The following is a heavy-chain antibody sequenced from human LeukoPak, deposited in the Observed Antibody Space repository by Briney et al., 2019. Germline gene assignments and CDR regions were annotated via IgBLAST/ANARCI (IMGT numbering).Heavy chain of an antibody. D-gene: IGHD1-1*01. Sequence: ASVTVSCKASGYRFIDDYMHWVRQAPGQGLEFMGWINPDSGFTNYAQKFRGRVTMTRDTSISTAYMEVSRLRSDDTAVYYCVPTPEAYSSNWNVWGPGTLVTVSS. CDR1: GYRFIDDY. CDR3: VPTPEAYSSNWNV. J-gene: IGHJ4*02. CDR2: INPDSGFT. V-gene: IGHV1-2*02.